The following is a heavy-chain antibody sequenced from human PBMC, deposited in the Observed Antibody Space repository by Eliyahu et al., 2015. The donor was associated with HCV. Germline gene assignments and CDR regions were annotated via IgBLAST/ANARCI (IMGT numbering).Heavy chain of an antibody. J-gene: IGHJ4*02. CDR3: VADGSGYYFFDF. CDR1: GFIFSNYY. D-gene: IGHD2-21*01. Sequence: QVQLVESGGGLVKPGGSLRLSCAASGFIFSNYYMNWIRQAPGKGLEWVAYISISDNSVQYADSVKGRFTISRDNAKSSLFLQMNSLRAEDTAVYYCVADGSGYYFFDFWGLGSLVTVSS. V-gene: IGHV3-11*01. CDR2: ISISDNSV.